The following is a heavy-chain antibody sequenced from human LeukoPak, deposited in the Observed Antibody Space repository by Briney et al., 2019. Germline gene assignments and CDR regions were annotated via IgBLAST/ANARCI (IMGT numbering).Heavy chain of an antibody. D-gene: IGHD6-13*01. V-gene: IGHV3-64D*06. CDR3: VNRYSSSWYVY. J-gene: IGHJ4*02. Sequence: GGSLRLCCSASGFTFSSYAMHWVRQAPGKGLEYVSAISSNGGSTYYADSVKGRFTISRDNSKNTLYLQMSSLRAEDTAVYYCVNRYSSSWYVYWGQGTLVTVSS. CDR1: GFTFSSYA. CDR2: ISSNGGST.